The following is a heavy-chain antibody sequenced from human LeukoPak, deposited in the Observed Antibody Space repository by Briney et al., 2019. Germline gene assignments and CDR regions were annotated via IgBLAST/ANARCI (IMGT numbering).Heavy chain of an antibody. J-gene: IGHJ3*02. Sequence: GGSLRLSCAASGFAFSSDSMNWVRQAPGKGLEWVSSIGSSSSSIYYADSVKGRFTISRDNAKNSLYLQMNSLRAEDTAVYYCARESGGNFGEPFDIWGQGTMVTVSS. V-gene: IGHV3-21*01. CDR3: ARESGGNFGEPFDI. CDR1: GFAFSSDS. CDR2: IGSSSSSI. D-gene: IGHD4-23*01.